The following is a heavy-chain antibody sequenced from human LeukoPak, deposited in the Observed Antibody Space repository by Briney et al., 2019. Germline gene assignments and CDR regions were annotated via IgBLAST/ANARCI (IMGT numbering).Heavy chain of an antibody. CDR2: INTNTGNP. CDR3: ARGDPGLSTGTFGVLYYYGMDV. CDR1: GYTFTNYA. Sequence: GASVKVSCKASGYTFTNYAMNWVRQAPGQGLEWMGWINTNTGNPTYAQGFTGRFVFSLDTSVSTAYLQISSLKAEDTAVYYCARGDPGLSTGTFGVLYYYGMDVWGQGTTVAVSS. V-gene: IGHV7-4-1*02. D-gene: IGHD1-1*01. J-gene: IGHJ6*02.